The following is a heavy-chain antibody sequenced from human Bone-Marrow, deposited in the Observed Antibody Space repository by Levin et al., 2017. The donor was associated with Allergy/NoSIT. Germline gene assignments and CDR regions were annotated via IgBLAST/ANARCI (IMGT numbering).Heavy chain of an antibody. V-gene: IGHV4-59*02. CDR3: ARWALSKDAFDF. CDR2: IYHSGTT. J-gene: IGHJ3*01. Sequence: SETLSLTCPVYGGSVSSYCWGWARQLPGKGLEWIGYIYHSGTTDYNPSLKSRATISIDTPKNQLSLNLSSVTAADTAVYFCARWALSKDAFDFWGHGTMVTVSS. CDR1: GGSVSSYC.